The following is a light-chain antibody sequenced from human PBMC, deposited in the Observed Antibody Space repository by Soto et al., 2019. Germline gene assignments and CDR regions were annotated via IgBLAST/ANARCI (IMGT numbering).Light chain of an antibody. CDR2: GAS. CDR3: KQYGSSPIT. CDR1: QSVSSSY. V-gene: IGKV3-20*01. J-gene: IGKJ5*01. Sequence: EIVLTQSPGTLSLSPGERATLSCRASQSVSSSYLAWYQQKPGQAHRLLVYGASTRATGIPARFSGSGSGTDFTLTIRRLEPEDFAVYYCKQYGSSPITFGQGTRLEIK.